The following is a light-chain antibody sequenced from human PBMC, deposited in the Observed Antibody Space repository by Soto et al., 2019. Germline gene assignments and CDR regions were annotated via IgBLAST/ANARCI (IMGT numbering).Light chain of an antibody. J-gene: IGLJ2*01. V-gene: IGLV3-21*04. CDR3: QVWDSSSDHPGVV. CDR2: YDS. Sequence: SYELTQSPSVSVAPGKTARITCGGKNIGSKSVHWYQQKPGQAPVLVIYYDSDRPSGIPERFSGSNSGNTATLTISRVEAGDEADYYCQVWDSSSDHPGVVFGGGTKLIVL. CDR1: NIGSKS.